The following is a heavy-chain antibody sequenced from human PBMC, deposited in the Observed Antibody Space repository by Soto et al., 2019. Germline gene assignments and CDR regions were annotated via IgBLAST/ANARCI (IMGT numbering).Heavy chain of an antibody. D-gene: IGHD4-17*01. CDR1: GSYMTTYY. V-gene: IGHV4-59*08. CDR3: ATLPHYGDPNAGF. J-gene: IGHJ4*01. Sequence: SETLSLTCSVSGSYMTTYYWHWIRQAPGKGLEWIGFIYNSGRGSTGSNPSLSSRVTFSIETSKNQFSLKLDSMTAADTAVYYCATLPHYGDPNAGFWGHGILVTVSS. CDR2: IYNSGRGST.